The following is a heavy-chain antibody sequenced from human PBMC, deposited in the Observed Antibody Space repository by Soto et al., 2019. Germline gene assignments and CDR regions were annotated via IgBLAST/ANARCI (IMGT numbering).Heavy chain of an antibody. CDR3: ARVRLSIAVNDALDV. CDR2: MTYDGATE. J-gene: IGHJ3*01. Sequence: QVRLVESGGGVFQPGTSLRLSGAASGFTFSDYVIHWVRQAAGKGLEWVASMTYDGATEYYADSVKGRFTMSRDNSKRALSLQMNSLRPDDTAVYYCARVRLSIAVNDALDVWGQGTTVTVSS. V-gene: IGHV3-30-3*01. D-gene: IGHD3-3*02. CDR1: GFTFSDYV.